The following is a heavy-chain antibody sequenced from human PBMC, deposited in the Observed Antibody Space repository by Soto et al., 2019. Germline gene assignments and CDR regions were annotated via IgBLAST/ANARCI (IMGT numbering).Heavy chain of an antibody. V-gene: IGHV3-74*01. CDR2: ISGDGVTT. J-gene: IGHJ4*02. D-gene: IGHD3-9*01. CDR3: AREYYGLLTGYYTDY. CDR1: GFPFSSYW. Sequence: EVQLVESGGDLVQRGGALRISWAASGFPFSSYWVDWVRHTPGKGPDWVARISGDGVTTYYADSVTGRFTVSRDNAKNTLSLQISGLRAEDTAVYYCAREYYGLLTGYYTDYWGQGTLVSVSS.